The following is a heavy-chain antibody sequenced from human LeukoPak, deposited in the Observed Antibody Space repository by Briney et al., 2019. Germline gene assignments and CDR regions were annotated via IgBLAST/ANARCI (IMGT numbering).Heavy chain of an antibody. CDR2: IYHSCNT. CDR1: GGSISSSNW. Sequence: SETLSPISGVFGGSISSSNWSSCVRLPPGNGLESIGEIYHSCNTNYISSLKSRVPISEYKSKNQFSLKLSSVTAADTAVYYCARVGYCSSTSCTDAFDIWGQGTMVTVSS. V-gene: IGHV4-4*02. D-gene: IGHD2-2*01. J-gene: IGHJ3*02. CDR3: ARVGYCSSTSCTDAFDI.